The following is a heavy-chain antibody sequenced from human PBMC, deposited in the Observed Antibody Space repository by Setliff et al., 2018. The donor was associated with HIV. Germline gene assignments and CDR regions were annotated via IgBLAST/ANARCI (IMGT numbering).Heavy chain of an antibody. CDR2: IYPCDYDT. CDR3: ARSMGFKATTRLDF. Sequence: GESLKISCEGSGYSFTNDWIAWVRPMPGKGLEWMGFIYPCDYDTRYSPSFQGQVTISADKSLNTPYLQWSSLKASDTAVYYCARSMGFKATTRLDFWGPGTLVTVSS. D-gene: IGHD3-10*01. CDR1: GYSFTNDW. J-gene: IGHJ4*02. V-gene: IGHV5-51*01.